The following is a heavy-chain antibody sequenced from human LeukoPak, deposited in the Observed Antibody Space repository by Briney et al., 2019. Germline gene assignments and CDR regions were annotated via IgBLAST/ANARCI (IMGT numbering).Heavy chain of an antibody. Sequence: PGGSLRLSCVVSGFTFSKYAMSWVRQAPAKGLEWVSAIDGSGGSRYYADSVQGRFIISRDNSKNTVYLQVNSLRVEDTATYYCAKYFYDSGSYSLDYWGQGALVTVSS. CDR2: IDGSGGSR. V-gene: IGHV3-23*01. J-gene: IGHJ4*02. D-gene: IGHD3-10*01. CDR3: AKYFYDSGSYSLDY. CDR1: GFTFSKYA.